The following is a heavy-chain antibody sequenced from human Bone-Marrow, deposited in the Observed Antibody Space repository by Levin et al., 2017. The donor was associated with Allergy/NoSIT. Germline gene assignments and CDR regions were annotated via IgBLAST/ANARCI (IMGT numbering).Heavy chain of an antibody. D-gene: IGHD5-24*01. Sequence: GESLKISCAASGFSFSNYAMSWVRQAPGKGLEWVATISGYGTSTFYPDSVRGRITISKDNSKNMLYLHIDSLRVEDTAIYYCAKGWLQFDYFDNWGQGTLVTVSS. CDR2: ISGYGTST. V-gene: IGHV3-23*01. CDR1: GFSFSNYA. CDR3: AKGWLQFDYFDN. J-gene: IGHJ4*02.